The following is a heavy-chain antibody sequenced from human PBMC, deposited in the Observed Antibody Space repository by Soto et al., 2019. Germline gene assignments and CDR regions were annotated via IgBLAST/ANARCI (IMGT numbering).Heavy chain of an antibody. D-gene: IGHD1-1*01. J-gene: IGHJ6*02. Sequence: GGSLRLSCAASGFTVSSNYMSWVRQAPGKGLEWVSVIYSGGSTYYADSVKGRFTNSRDNSKNTRYHQMNSLRAEDTAVYYCARDGALTTDYYYYYGMDVWGQGTTVTVSS. CDR3: ARDGALTTDYYYYYGMDV. V-gene: IGHV3-53*01. CDR2: IYSGGST. CDR1: GFTVSSNY.